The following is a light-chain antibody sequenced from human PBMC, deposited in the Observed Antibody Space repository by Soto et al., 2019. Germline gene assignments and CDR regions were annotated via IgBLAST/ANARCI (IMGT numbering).Light chain of an antibody. CDR3: VAWDGSLHGWV. J-gene: IGLJ3*02. V-gene: IGLV1-36*01. Sequence: QSVLTQPPSVSEAPRQRVTISCSGSGSNIGDNSVNWYQQLPGKPPKLLIYYNDQLASGVSDRFSASRSGTSASLAISGLYSDDEATYYCVAWDGSLHGWVFGGGTKLTVL. CDR1: GSNIGDNS. CDR2: YND.